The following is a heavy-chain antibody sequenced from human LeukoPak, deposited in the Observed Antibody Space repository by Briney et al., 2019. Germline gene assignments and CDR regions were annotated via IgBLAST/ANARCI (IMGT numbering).Heavy chain of an antibody. V-gene: IGHV7-4-1*02. D-gene: IGHD6-19*01. CDR2: INTNTGNP. CDR3: ARDSTSVAGSVVYFQH. CDR1: GYTFTSYS. J-gene: IGHJ1*01. Sequence: ASVKVSCKASGYTFTSYSMNWVRQAPGQGLEWMGWINTNTGNPTYAQGFTGRFVVSLDTSVSTAYLQISSLKAEDTAVYYCARDSTSVAGSVVYFQHWGQGTLVTVSS.